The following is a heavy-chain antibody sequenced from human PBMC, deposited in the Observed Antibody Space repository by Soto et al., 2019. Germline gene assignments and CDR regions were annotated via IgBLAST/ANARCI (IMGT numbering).Heavy chain of an antibody. J-gene: IGHJ4*02. CDR2: IYSKEGKI. V-gene: IGHV1-18*01. D-gene: IGHD5-12*01. CDR3: ARDIAYDIDY. Sequence: QVQLVQSGAEVQKPGASVKVSCKASGYIFNNYGISWVRQAPGQGLEWMGWIYSKEGKINFAQKFQGRVTLTTDTSTSTDYIELRSLRFDDSAVYFCARDIAYDIDYWGQGPLVTVSS. CDR1: GYIFNNYG.